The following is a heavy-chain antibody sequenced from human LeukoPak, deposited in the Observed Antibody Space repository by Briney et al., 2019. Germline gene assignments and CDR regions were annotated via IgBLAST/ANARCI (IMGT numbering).Heavy chain of an antibody. Sequence: SVKVSCKASGGTFSSYAISWVRQAPGHGLEWMGGIIPIFGTANYAQKFQGRVTITADESTSTAYMELSSLRSEDTAVYYCARDAGGTANGYSGSTAYWGQGTLVTVSS. CDR1: GGTFSSYA. D-gene: IGHD5-12*01. J-gene: IGHJ4*02. CDR3: ARDAGGTANGYSGSTAY. CDR2: IIPIFGTA. V-gene: IGHV1-69*13.